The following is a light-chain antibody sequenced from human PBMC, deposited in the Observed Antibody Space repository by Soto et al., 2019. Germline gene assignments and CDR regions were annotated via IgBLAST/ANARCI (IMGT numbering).Light chain of an antibody. J-gene: IGKJ1*01. Sequence: AIRMTQSPSSISAFTGDRVTITCRTSRPISTYLAWYQQKPGQTPTLLMYAASTLQRGVPSRFSGSGSGTDFTLTISCLPSKDFATYSCQQYYTNHLAFGQGT. CDR2: AAS. V-gene: IGKV1-8*01. CDR1: RPISTY. CDR3: QQYYTNHLA.